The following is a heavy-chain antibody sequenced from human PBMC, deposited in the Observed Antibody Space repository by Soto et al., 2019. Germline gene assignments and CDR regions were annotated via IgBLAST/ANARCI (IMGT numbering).Heavy chain of an antibody. V-gene: IGHV1-18*01. CDR3: ARDKGDFTFGP. Sequence: QVLLVQSGAEVKKPGASLNISCKGSGYSFDKNGISWVRQAPGQGLEWMGWISGDTGHTNYAQKFPGRLSVTTVTSTRTAYMELRSLTSDDTAMYYCARDKGDFTFGPWGQGSLVTVSS. D-gene: IGHD3-3*01. CDR2: ISGDTGHT. J-gene: IGHJ5*02. CDR1: GYSFDKNG.